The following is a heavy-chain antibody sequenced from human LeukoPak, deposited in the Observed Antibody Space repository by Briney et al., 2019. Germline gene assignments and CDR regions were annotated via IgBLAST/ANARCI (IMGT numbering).Heavy chain of an antibody. V-gene: IGHV3-66*01. CDR3: ARDLVGQQLVNCFDY. CDR1: GFTVSSNY. J-gene: IGHJ4*02. CDR2: IYSGGST. Sequence: GGSLSLSCAASGFTVSSNYMSWVRPAPGKGLEWVSVIYSGGSTYYADSVKGRFPISRDNSKNTLYLQMNSLRAEDTAVYYCARDLVGQQLVNCFDYWGQGTLVTVSS. D-gene: IGHD6-13*01.